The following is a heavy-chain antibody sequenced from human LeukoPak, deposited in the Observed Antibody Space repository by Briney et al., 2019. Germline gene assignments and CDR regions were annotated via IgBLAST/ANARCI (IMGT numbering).Heavy chain of an antibody. CDR3: ARAYSPPQWSPFDY. D-gene: IGHD6-13*01. J-gene: IGHJ4*02. Sequence: SETLSLTCTISGGSISSGSYYWGWIRQPPGKGLEWIGSIYYSGSTYYKPSLKSRVTISLDTSKNQFSLKLSSVTAADTAVYYCARAYSPPQWSPFDYWGQGTLVTVSS. V-gene: IGHV4-39*07. CDR2: IYYSGST. CDR1: GGSISSGSYY.